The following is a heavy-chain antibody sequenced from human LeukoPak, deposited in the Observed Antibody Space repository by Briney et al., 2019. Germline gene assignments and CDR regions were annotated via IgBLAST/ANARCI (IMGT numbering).Heavy chain of an antibody. CDR1: GFTFTDYA. D-gene: IGHD2-15*01. V-gene: IGHV3-23*01. J-gene: IGHJ4*02. Sequence: GGSLRLSCAASGFTFTDYAMSWVRQAPGTGLEWVSAISGIGNAIFYASSVKGRFTISRDSSKNTLSLQMSSLRAEDTAVYYCVRHLATSGSYPLDYWGQGTLVTVSS. CDR3: VRHLATSGSYPLDY. CDR2: ISGIGNAI.